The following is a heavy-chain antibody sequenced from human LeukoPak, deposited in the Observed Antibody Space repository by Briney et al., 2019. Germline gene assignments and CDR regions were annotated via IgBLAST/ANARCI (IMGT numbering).Heavy chain of an antibody. D-gene: IGHD5-18*01. Sequence: SSETLSLTCTVSGGSISSYYWRWIRQPPGKGLVWIGYIYYSGSTNYNPSLKSRVTISVDTSKNQFSLKLSSVTAADTAVYYCARVGVDTAMVNYYGMDVWGQGTTVTVSS. V-gene: IGHV4-59*01. J-gene: IGHJ6*02. CDR3: ARVGVDTAMVNYYGMDV. CDR2: IYYSGST. CDR1: GGSISSYY.